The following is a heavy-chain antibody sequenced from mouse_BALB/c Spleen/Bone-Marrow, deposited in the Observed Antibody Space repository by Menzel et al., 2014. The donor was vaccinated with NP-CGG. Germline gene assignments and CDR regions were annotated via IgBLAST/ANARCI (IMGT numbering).Heavy chain of an antibody. CDR2: INPSNGAN. V-gene: IGHV1S81*02. D-gene: IGHD2-5*01. Sequence: QVQLQQSGAELVKPGASVKLCCKASGYTFTSYYMFWVKQRPGQGLEWIGGINPSNGANNCKEKFKSKATLTVDKSSSTAYMQLSSLTSKDSAVYDCSRGSNIDVMDYWGQGTSVTVSS. CDR1: GYTFTSYY. CDR3: SRGSNIDVMDY. J-gene: IGHJ4*01.